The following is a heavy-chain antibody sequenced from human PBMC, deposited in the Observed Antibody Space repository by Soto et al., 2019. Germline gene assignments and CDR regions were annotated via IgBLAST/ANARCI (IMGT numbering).Heavy chain of an antibody. D-gene: IGHD2-2*01. Sequence: SETLSLTCTVSGGSISSGDYYWSWIRQPPGKGLEWIGYIYYSGSTYYNPSLKSRVTISVDTSKNQFSLKLSSVTAADTAVYYCARGNIVVVPAAWGWFDPWGQGTLVTVSS. CDR1: GGSISSGDYY. J-gene: IGHJ5*02. CDR2: IYYSGST. V-gene: IGHV4-30-4*01. CDR3: ARGNIVVVPAAWGWFDP.